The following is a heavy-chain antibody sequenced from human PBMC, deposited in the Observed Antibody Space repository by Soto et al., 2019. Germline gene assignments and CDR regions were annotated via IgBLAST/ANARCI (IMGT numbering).Heavy chain of an antibody. V-gene: IGHV4-34*01. J-gene: IGHJ6*03. D-gene: IGHD2-21*01. CDR2: INHLGSI. CDR3: ARGGISHWAYFYYMDV. CDR1: GVSLIDYF. Sequence: PSETLSLTCVVSGVSLIDYFWSWIRQPTGMALEWIGEINHLGSINYNPSLKSRVTMSVDTSKNQFSLTLNSVTAADTATYYCARGGISHWAYFYYMDVWDRGTTVTVSS.